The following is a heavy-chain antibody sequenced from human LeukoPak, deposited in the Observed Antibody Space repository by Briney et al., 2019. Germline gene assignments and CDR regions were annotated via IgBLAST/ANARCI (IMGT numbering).Heavy chain of an antibody. J-gene: IGHJ3*02. Sequence: SSETLSLTCAVSGGSISSSNWWSWVRQPPGKGLEWIGEIYHSGSTNYNPSLKSRVTIPVDTSKNQFSLKLSSVTAADTAVYYCARDLYSSKTNDAFVIWGQGTMVTVSS. D-gene: IGHD6-13*01. CDR1: GGSISSSNW. CDR3: ARDLYSSKTNDAFVI. CDR2: IYHSGST. V-gene: IGHV4-4*02.